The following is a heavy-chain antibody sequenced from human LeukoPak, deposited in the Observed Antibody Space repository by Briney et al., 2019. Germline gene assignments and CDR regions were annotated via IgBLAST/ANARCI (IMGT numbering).Heavy chain of an antibody. CDR1: GFTFSSYG. V-gene: IGHV3-23*01. CDR3: ARDPPNA. Sequence: GGSLRLSCAASGFTFSSYGMNWVRQAPGKGLEWVSGRSGSGSSTYYADSVKGRFTISRDNSKNTLYLQMNSLRAEDTAVYYCARDPPNAWGQGTLVTVSS. D-gene: IGHD2-8*01. CDR2: RSGSGSST. J-gene: IGHJ5*02.